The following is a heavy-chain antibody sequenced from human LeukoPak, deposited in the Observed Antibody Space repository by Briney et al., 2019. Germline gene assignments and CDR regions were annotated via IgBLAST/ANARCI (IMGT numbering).Heavy chain of an antibody. CDR3: ARGADTGNGMDV. V-gene: IGHV4-30-4*01. CDR2: IYYSGST. Sequence: SETLSLTCTVSGGSISSGDYYWSWIRQPPGKGLEWIGYIYYSGSTYYNPSLKSRVTISVDTSKNQFSLKLSSVTAADTAVYYCARGADTGNGMDVWGQGTTVTVSS. CDR1: GGSISSGDYY. J-gene: IGHJ6*02.